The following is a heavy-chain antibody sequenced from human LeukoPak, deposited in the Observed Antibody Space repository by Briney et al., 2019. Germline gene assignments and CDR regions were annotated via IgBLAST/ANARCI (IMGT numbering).Heavy chain of an antibody. CDR3: ARIRLPAAMYWFDP. CDR1: GFPFSSYW. Sequence: GGPLRLPCAASGFPFSSYWMSGVPQAPGRGLEGVANIKQDGSEKYYVDSVKGRFTISRDNAKNSLYLQMNSLRAEDTAVYYCARIRLPAAMYWFDPWGQGTLVTVSS. D-gene: IGHD2-2*01. V-gene: IGHV3-7*01. CDR2: IKQDGSEK. J-gene: IGHJ5*02.